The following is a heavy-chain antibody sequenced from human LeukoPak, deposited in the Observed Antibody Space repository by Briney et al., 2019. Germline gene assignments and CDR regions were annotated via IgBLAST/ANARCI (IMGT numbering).Heavy chain of an antibody. CDR3: ARGLVEMATIPQFDY. Sequence: SETLSLTCTVSGGSISTGGYYWPWIRQHPGKGLEWIGYIYDSGSTYYNPSLKSRVTISVDTSKNQFSLKLSSVTAADTAVYYCARGLVEMATIPQFDYWGQGTLVTVSS. CDR2: IYDSGST. CDR1: GGSISTGGYY. J-gene: IGHJ4*02. D-gene: IGHD5-24*01. V-gene: IGHV4-31*03.